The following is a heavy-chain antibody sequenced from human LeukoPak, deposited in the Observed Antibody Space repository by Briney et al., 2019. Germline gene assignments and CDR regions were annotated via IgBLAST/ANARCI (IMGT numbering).Heavy chain of an antibody. J-gene: IGHJ4*02. CDR3: SRIAVRGEGFDY. D-gene: IGHD6-6*01. CDR2: ISSKAYGGTA. V-gene: IGHV3-49*04. Sequence: GRSLRLSCAASGXTFGDYAMSWVRQAPGKGLEWVGFISSKAYGGTAEYAASVNGRFTISRDDSKSIAYLQMNSLKTEDTAVYYCSRIAVRGEGFDYWGQGTPVTVSS. CDR1: GXTFGDYA.